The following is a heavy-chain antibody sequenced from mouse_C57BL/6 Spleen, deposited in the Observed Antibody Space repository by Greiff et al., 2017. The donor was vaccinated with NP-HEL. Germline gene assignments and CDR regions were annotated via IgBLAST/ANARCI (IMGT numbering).Heavy chain of an antibody. D-gene: IGHD1-1*01. V-gene: IGHV5-6*02. CDR1: GFTFSSYG. J-gene: IGHJ1*03. CDR2: ISSGGSYT. Sequence: EVKLMESGGDLVKPGGSLKLSCAASGFTFSSYGMSWVRQTPDKRLEWVATISSGGSYTYYPDSVKGRFTISRDNAKNTLYLQMSSLKSEDTAMYYCARRGYGSSYVGYFDVWGTGTTVTVSS. CDR3: ARRGYGSSYVGYFDV.